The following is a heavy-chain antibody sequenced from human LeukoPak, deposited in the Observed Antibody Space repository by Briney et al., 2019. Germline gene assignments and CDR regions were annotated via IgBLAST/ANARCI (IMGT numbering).Heavy chain of an antibody. V-gene: IGHV1-18*04. Sequence: ASVKVSCKASGYSFTGHYMHWVRQAPGQGLEWMGWISAYNGNTNYAQKLQGRVTMTTDTSTSTAYMELRSLRSDDTAVYYCARDRQVYSSGWYSRAFDIWGQGTMVTVSS. J-gene: IGHJ3*02. CDR3: ARDRQVYSSGWYSRAFDI. D-gene: IGHD6-19*01. CDR2: ISAYNGNT. CDR1: GYSFTGHY.